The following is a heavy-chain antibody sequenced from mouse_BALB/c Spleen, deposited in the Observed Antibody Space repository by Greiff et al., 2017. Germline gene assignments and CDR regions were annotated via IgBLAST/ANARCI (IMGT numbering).Heavy chain of an antibody. D-gene: IGHD2-1*01. CDR1: GFTFSDFY. J-gene: IGHJ4*01. CDR3: ARDGSYYGNSYYAMDY. CDR2: SRNKANDYTT. Sequence: EVQGVESGGGLVQPGGSLRLSCATSGFTFSDFYMEWVRQPPGKRLEWIAASRNKANDYTTEYSASVKGRFIVSRDTSQSILYLQMNALRAEDTAIYYCARDGSYYGNSYYAMDYWGQGTSVTVSS. V-gene: IGHV7-1*02.